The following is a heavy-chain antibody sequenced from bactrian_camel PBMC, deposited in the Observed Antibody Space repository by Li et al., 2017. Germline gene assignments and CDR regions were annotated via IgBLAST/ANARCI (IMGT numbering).Heavy chain of an antibody. J-gene: IGHJ4*01. V-gene: IGHV3S53*01. CDR2: IGSDGST. CDR1: GYLGSSYC. D-gene: IGHD3*01. CDR3: ASNAVFGCRLFMLSQRNYNY. Sequence: HVQLVESGGGSVQAGGSLRLSCAASGYLGSSYCMAWFRQAPGREREGVADIGSDGSTRYTDSVKGRFTISKDNAKDTLYLLMNSLKPEDTAMYYCASNAVFGCRLFMLSQRNYNYWGQGTQV.